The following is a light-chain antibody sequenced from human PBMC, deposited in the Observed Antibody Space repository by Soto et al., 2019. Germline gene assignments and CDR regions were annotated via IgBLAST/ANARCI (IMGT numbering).Light chain of an antibody. Sequence: DIVMTQSPGTLSVAPGDRATLSCRASQSVRSDVAWYQHKPCQVPRLLIYGASTRATGISTRFIGSGSETEFTLTISSLRSEDVANYYLQHDNNCVVTFGQGTRLEI. CDR3: QHDNNCVVT. J-gene: IGKJ5*01. CDR2: GAS. V-gene: IGKV3-15*01. CDR1: QSVRSD.